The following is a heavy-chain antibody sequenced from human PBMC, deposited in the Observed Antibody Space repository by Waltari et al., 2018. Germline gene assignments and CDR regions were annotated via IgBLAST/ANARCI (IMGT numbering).Heavy chain of an antibody. CDR2: ISSVGTTI. J-gene: IGHJ3*02. V-gene: IGHV3-48*01. D-gene: IGHD3-9*01. CDR1: GFIFSTYS. Sequence: EEQLVESGGGLVQPGGSLRLSCAPSGFIFSTYSMNWVRQAPGKGLEWISYISSVGTTIDDADSVKGRVTISRDNAKNSLHLQMNSLRAEDTAVYYCVREIRGTGYFPDAFDIWGQGTMVSVSS. CDR3: VREIRGTGYFPDAFDI.